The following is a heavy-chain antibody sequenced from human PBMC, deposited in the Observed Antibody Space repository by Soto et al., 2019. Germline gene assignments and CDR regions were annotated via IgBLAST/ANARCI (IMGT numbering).Heavy chain of an antibody. CDR1: GFTFSSYA. Sequence: LRLSCAASGFTFSSYAMSWVRQAPGKGLEWVSAISGSGGSTYYADSVKGRFTISRDNSKNTLYLQMNSLRAEDTAVYYCARNMGRKVRGVIDYWGQGPLVTVSS. J-gene: IGHJ4*02. D-gene: IGHD3-10*01. V-gene: IGHV3-23*01. CDR3: ARNMGRKVRGVIDY. CDR2: ISGSGGST.